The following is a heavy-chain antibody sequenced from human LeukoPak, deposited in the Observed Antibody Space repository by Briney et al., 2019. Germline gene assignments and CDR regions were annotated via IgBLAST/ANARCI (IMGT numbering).Heavy chain of an antibody. CDR2: INSDGSNI. Sequence: GGSLRLSCEASGFTLSNYWMNWVRQAPGKGLVWVSHINSDGSNIKYADSVKGRFTISRDNAKNTLYLQMNSLRAEDTAVYYCVRDGLGTSPYDCWGQGTLVTVSS. J-gene: IGHJ4*02. CDR1: GFTLSNYW. D-gene: IGHD7-27*01. CDR3: VRDGLGTSPYDC. V-gene: IGHV3-74*01.